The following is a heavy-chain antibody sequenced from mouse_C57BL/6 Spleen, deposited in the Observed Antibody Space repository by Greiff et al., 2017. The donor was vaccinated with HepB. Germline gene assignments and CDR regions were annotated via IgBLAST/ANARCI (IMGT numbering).Heavy chain of an antibody. Sequence: VQLVESGAELARPGASVKLSCKASGYTFTSYGISWVKQRTGQGLEWIGEIYPRSGNTYYNEKFKGKATLTADKSSSTAYMELRSLTSEDSAVYFCARREYYGSSRHFDVWGTGTTVTVSS. V-gene: IGHV1-81*01. D-gene: IGHD1-1*01. J-gene: IGHJ1*03. CDR3: ARREYYGSSRHFDV. CDR1: GYTFTSYG. CDR2: IYPRSGNT.